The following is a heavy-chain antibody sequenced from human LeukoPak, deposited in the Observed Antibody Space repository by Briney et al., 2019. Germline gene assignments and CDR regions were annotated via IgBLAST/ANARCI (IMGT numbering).Heavy chain of an antibody. CDR3: ARGGHDFNPFYR. J-gene: IGHJ4*02. CDR2: IKGGGGDP. CDR1: EVTFGTYA. Sequence: GSLRLSCTASEVTFGTYAMGWVRQAPGKGLEWVSSIKGGGGDPFYADSVKGRFTISRDNSKNTLFLQLHSLRAEDSAVYYCARGGHDFNPFYRWGQGTLVTVSA. V-gene: IGHV3-23*01. D-gene: IGHD1-14*01.